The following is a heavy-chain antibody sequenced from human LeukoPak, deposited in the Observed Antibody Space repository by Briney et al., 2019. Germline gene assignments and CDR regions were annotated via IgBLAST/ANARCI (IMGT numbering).Heavy chain of an antibody. Sequence: ASVMVSCKASGYTFTSYGISWVRQAPGQGLEWMGWISAYNGNTNYAQKLQGRVTMTIDTSTSTAYMELRSLRSDDTAVYYCAKRTTATTSPLGYWGQGTLVIVSS. CDR1: GYTFTSYG. CDR3: AKRTTATTSPLGY. D-gene: IGHD4-17*01. J-gene: IGHJ4*02. V-gene: IGHV1-18*01. CDR2: ISAYNGNT.